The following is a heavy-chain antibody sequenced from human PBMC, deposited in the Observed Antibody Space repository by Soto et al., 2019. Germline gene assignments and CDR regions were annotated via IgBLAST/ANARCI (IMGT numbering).Heavy chain of an antibody. CDR1: GGSISSSNYY. V-gene: IGHV4-39*01. Sequence: QLQLQESGPGQVKPSETLSLTCTVSGGSISSSNYYWGWIRQPPGKGLEWIGSIYDTGNKFHNPSLTSRVPISIDTSQSQFSLKLTSVTAADTAVYYCARRAQGSSFFYWGQGTLVTVSS. CDR3: ARRAQGSSFFY. J-gene: IGHJ4*02. D-gene: IGHD6-6*01. CDR2: IYDTGNK.